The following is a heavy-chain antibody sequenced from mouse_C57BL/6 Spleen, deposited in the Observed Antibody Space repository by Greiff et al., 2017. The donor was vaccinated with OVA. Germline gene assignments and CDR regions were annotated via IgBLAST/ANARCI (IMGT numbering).Heavy chain of an antibody. Sequence: VKLMESGAELARPGASVKMSCKASGYTFTSSTMHWVKQRPGQGLEWIGYINPSSGYTKYNQKFKDKATLTADKSSSTAYMQLSSLTSEDSAVYYCARSDYGNGYAMDYWGQGTSVTVSS. V-gene: IGHV1-4*01. J-gene: IGHJ4*01. CDR2: INPSSGYT. D-gene: IGHD2-1*01. CDR1: GYTFTSST. CDR3: ARSDYGNGYAMDY.